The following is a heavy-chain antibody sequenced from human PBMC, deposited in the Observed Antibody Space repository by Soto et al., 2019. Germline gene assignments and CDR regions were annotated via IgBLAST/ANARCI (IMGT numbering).Heavy chain of an antibody. V-gene: IGHV4-39*01. J-gene: IGHJ4*02. CDR2: ISDSGTT. CDR1: GGSISRSGYH. Sequence: QLQLQESGPGLVKPSETLSLTCSVSGGSISRSGYHWGWLRQPPGKGLEWIGSISDSGTTYYSSSLTSRVTISVDTSTNQLSLKLSSVTAADTAVYYCTRQYDYWGQGTLVTVSS. CDR3: TRQYDY.